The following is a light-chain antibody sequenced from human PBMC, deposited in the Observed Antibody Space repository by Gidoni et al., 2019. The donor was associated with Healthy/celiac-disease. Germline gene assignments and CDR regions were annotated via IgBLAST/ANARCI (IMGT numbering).Light chain of an antibody. CDR1: SLRSYY. Sequence: SELTQDPAVSVALGQTVRITCQGDSLRSYYASWYQQKPGQAPVLVIYGKNNRPSGIPDRFSGSSSGNTASLTITGAQAEDEADYYCNSRDSSGNHLVFGGGTKLTVL. V-gene: IGLV3-19*01. J-gene: IGLJ2*01. CDR3: NSRDSSGNHLV. CDR2: GKN.